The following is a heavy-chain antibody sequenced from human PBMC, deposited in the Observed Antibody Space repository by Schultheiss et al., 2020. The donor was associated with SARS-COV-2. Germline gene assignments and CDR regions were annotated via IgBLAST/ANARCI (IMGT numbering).Heavy chain of an antibody. V-gene: IGHV3-23*01. CDR1: GFTFSSYA. J-gene: IGHJ4*02. D-gene: IGHD3-22*01. CDR2: ISGSGGST. Sequence: GESLKISCAAFGFTFSSYAMSWVRQAPGKGLEWVSAISGSGGSTYYADSVKGLFTISRDNSKNTLYLQMNSLRAEDTAVYYCAKVIVVVIRNYFDYWGQGTMVTVSS. CDR3: AKVIVVVIRNYFDY.